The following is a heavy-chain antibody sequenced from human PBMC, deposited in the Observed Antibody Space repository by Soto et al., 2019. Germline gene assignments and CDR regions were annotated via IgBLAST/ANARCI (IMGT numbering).Heavy chain of an antibody. CDR2: INPAGTIT. V-gene: IGHV3-74*01. CDR3: TSDTFGLRDT. D-gene: IGHD3-16*01. CDR1: GFPFSHYW. Sequence: PGGSLRLSCAASGFPFSHYWMHWVRQTPGKGLVWVSRINPAGTITNYADSVEGRFTISRDNAASALFLQMNSLSAEDTAIYYCTSDTFGLRDTWGQGTLVTVSS. J-gene: IGHJ5*02.